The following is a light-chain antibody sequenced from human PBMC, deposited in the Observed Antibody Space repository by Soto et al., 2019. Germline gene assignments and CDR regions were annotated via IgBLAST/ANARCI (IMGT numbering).Light chain of an antibody. CDR3: QQRSDWPPD. J-gene: IGKJ5*01. Sequence: EIVMTQSPATLSVSPGERATLSCRASQSVSSSFLAWYQQKPGQPPRLLIYSASGRATGIPDRFSGSGSGTEFSLTISSLQSEDFAVYYCQQRSDWPPDFGQGTRLEIK. CDR2: SAS. CDR1: QSVSSS. V-gene: IGKV3D-20*02.